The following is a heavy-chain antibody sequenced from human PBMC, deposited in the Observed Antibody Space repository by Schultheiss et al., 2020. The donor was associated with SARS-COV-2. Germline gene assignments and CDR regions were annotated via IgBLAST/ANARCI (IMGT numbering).Heavy chain of an antibody. D-gene: IGHD2-15*01. Sequence: SETLSLTCSVSGGSISGNNWSWIRQPPGRGLEYIGSIYYTGGTNYSPSLKIRVTISIDTSNSQFSLELTSVTAADTAVYYCARVVGRPYAFDYWGQGTLVTVAS. CDR2: IYYTGGT. V-gene: IGHV4-59*01. CDR3: ARVVGRPYAFDY. CDR1: GGSISGNN. J-gene: IGHJ4*02.